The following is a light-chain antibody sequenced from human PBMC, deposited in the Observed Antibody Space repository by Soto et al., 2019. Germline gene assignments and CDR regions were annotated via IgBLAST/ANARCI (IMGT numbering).Light chain of an antibody. Sequence: DIQMTQSPSSLSASVGDRVTITCRASQGISNYLAWYQQKPGKVPKLLIYAASTLQSGVPSRFSGSGSATDYTLTISSLPPEDVAAYYCQKYNSAPYTFGQGTKVEIK. CDR2: AAS. J-gene: IGKJ2*01. V-gene: IGKV1-27*01. CDR3: QKYNSAPYT. CDR1: QGISNY.